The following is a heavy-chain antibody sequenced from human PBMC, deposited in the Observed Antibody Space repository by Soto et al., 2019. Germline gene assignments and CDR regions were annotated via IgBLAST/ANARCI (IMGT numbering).Heavy chain of an antibody. CDR3: AKGTTTDSSGYSFDY. Sequence: GGSLRLSCAASGFTFSSYAMSWVRQAPGKGLEWVSAISGSGGSTYYAASVKGRFTISRDNSKNTLYLQMNSLRAEDTAVYYCAKGTTTDSSGYSFDYGGQGTLVTVSS. CDR2: ISGSGGST. D-gene: IGHD3-22*01. V-gene: IGHV3-23*01. CDR1: GFTFSSYA. J-gene: IGHJ4*02.